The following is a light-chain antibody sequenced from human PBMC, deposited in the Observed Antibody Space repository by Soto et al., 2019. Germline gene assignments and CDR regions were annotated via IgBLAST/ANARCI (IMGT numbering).Light chain of an antibody. Sequence: QSALTQPASVSGSPGQSVTISCTGTSSDVGGYNYVSWYQQHPGKVPKLMIFEVNNRPSGVSNRFSGSKSGNTASLTISGLQAEDEADYHCSSYTSSGTLVFGTGTKVTVL. V-gene: IGLV2-14*01. J-gene: IGLJ1*01. CDR3: SSYTSSGTLV. CDR2: EVN. CDR1: SSDVGGYNY.